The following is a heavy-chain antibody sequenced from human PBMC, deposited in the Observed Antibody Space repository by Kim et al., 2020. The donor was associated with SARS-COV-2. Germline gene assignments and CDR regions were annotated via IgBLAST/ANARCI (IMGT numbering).Heavy chain of an antibody. Sequence: YYHQSLKSRVTISVDTSKNQFSLKLSSVTAADTAVYYCARASVGNNWFDPWGQGTLVTVSS. CDR3: ARASVGNNWFDP. V-gene: IGHV4-31*02. D-gene: IGHD7-27*01. J-gene: IGHJ5*02.